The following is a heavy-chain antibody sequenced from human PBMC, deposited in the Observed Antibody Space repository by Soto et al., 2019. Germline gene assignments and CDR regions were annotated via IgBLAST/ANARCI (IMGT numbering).Heavy chain of an antibody. V-gene: IGHV1-18*04. CDR2: ISPYNGKT. J-gene: IGHJ4*02. CDR1: GYTFTTHG. D-gene: IGHD3-16*02. CDR3: ARGDDYVWGSFRP. Sequence: ASVKVSCKASGYTFTTHGFSWVRQAPGQGLEWMGWISPYNGKTTYAQKVQGRVTMTTDTSTSTAYMELRGLRSDDTAVYYCARGDDYVWGSFRPWGQGTQVTVSS.